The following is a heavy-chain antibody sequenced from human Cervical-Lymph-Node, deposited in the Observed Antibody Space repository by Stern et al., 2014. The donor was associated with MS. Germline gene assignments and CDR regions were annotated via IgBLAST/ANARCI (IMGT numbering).Heavy chain of an antibody. V-gene: IGHV1-18*01. CDR3: ARDRRRVGAGNDAYDV. Sequence: QVQLVQSGGELRRPGASLRVSCQASGYTFTSYDITWVRQAPGQGLEWLGWVRPYNVKTDYAQKFQDRLILTADASTNTVHMELRSLTSDDTAVYFCARDRRRVGAGNDAYDVWGQGTLITVSS. J-gene: IGHJ3*01. D-gene: IGHD1-26*01. CDR2: VRPYNVKT. CDR1: GYTFTSYD.